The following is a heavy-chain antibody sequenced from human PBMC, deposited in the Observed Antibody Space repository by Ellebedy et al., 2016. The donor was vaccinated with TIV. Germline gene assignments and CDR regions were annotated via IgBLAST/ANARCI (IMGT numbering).Heavy chain of an antibody. D-gene: IGHD6-6*01. J-gene: IGHJ4*02. V-gene: IGHV4-39*01. Sequence: SETLSLXCTVSGGSISSSSYYWGWIRQPPGKGLEWIGSIYYSGSTYYNPSLKSRVTISVDTSKNQFSLKLSSVTAADTAVYYCARKSIAEFLDYWGQGTLVTVSS. CDR3: ARKSIAEFLDY. CDR1: GGSISSSSYY. CDR2: IYYSGST.